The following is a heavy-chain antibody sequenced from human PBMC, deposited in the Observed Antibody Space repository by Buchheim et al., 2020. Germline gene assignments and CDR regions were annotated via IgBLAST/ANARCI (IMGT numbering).Heavy chain of an antibody. Sequence: EVQLVESGGGLVKPGGSLKLSCAAFGFTFNTYSMNWVRQAPGKGLGWVSSFSSRGSFPYYADSVKGRFTISRDNAKNSLHPQMNSLRAEDTAVYYCARDSIASADGWFDPWGQGTL. CDR3: ARDSIASADGWFDP. D-gene: IGHD6-13*01. J-gene: IGHJ5*02. V-gene: IGHV3-21*01. CDR2: FSSRGSFP. CDR1: GFTFNTYS.